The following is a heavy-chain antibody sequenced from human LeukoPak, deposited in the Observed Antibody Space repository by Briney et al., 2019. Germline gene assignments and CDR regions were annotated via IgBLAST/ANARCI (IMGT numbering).Heavy chain of an antibody. CDR3: AKDSGAAFDI. CDR1: GFTFSSYA. CDR2: ISGSGGSI. J-gene: IGHJ3*02. Sequence: GGSLRLSCAASGFTFSSYAMSWVRQAPGKGLEWVSAISGSGGSIGYADSVKGRFTISRDNAKNSLYLQMNSLRAEDMALYYCAKDSGAAFDIWGQGTMVTVSS. D-gene: IGHD3-10*01. V-gene: IGHV3-23*01.